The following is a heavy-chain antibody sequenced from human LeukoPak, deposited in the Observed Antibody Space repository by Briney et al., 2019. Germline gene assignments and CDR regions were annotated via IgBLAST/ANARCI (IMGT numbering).Heavy chain of an antibody. CDR3: ARVDIVVVPAAHYYYYYMDV. CDR2: IYTSGST. CDR1: GGSISSGSYY. D-gene: IGHD2-2*03. Sequence: SETLSLTCTVSGGSISSGSYYWSWIRQPAGKGLEWIGRIYTSGSTNYNPSLKSRVTISVDTSKNQFSLKLSSVTAADTAVYYCARVDIVVVPAAHYYYYYMDVWGKGTTVTVSS. V-gene: IGHV4-61*02. J-gene: IGHJ6*03.